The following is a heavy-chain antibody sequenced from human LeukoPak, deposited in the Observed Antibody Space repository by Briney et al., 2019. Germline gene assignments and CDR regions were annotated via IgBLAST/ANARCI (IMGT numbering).Heavy chain of an antibody. Sequence: GGSLGLSCAASGFTFSSYAMSWVRQAPGKGLEWVSAISGSGGSTYYADSVKGRFTISRDNSKNTLYLQMNSLRAEDTAVYYCANLGGYDPLFDYWGQGTLVTVSS. CDR2: ISGSGGST. J-gene: IGHJ4*02. V-gene: IGHV3-23*01. D-gene: IGHD5-12*01. CDR1: GFTFSSYA. CDR3: ANLGGYDPLFDY.